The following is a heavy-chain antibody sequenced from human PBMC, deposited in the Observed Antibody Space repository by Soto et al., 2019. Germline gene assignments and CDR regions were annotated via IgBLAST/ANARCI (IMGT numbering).Heavy chain of an antibody. J-gene: IGHJ4*02. CDR3: ARTGLGKSFDY. V-gene: IGHV1-18*01. CDR2: ISAYNGNT. D-gene: IGHD3-16*01. CDR1: GYTFTSYG. Sequence: ASVTVSCKASGYTFTSYGISWVRQAPGQGLEWMGWISAYNGNTNYAQKLQGRVTMTTDASTSTAYMELRSLRSDDTAVYYCARTGLGKSFDYWGQVTLVTVSS.